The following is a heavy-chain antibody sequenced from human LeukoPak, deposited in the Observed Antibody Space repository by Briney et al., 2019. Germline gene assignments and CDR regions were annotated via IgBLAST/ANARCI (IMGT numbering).Heavy chain of an antibody. CDR1: GFVFSTYK. CDR3: ARAVYGSGSYGTYYFFYGIDV. J-gene: IGHJ6*04. D-gene: IGHD3-10*01. Sequence: PGGSLRLSCAASGFVFSTYKMNWVRQAPGKGLEWVSSIDRSSYIYYEDSVKGGFTISRDNAKNSLYLQLNSLRAEDTAAYYCARAVYGSGSYGTYYFFYGIDVWGKGTTVTVSS. V-gene: IGHV3-21*01. CDR2: IDRSSYI.